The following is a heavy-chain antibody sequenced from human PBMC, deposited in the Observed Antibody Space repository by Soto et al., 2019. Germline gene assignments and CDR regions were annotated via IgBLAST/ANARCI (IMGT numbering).Heavy chain of an antibody. V-gene: IGHV4-59*08. CDR1: GGSISSYY. Sequence: QVQLQESGPGLVKPSETLSLTCTVSGGSISSYYWSWIRQPPGKGLEWIGYIYYSGSTNYNPSLTSRFTIAGDTAKNQFPLKLSSVTAADTAVYYCARRWGSYFDYWGQGTLVTVSP. J-gene: IGHJ4*02. D-gene: IGHD7-27*01. CDR3: ARRWGSYFDY. CDR2: IYYSGST.